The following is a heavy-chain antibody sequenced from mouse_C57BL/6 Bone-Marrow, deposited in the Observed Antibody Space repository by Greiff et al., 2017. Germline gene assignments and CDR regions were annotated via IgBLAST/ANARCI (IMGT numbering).Heavy chain of an antibody. CDR1: GFNIKDDY. CDR3: TTDYGRSSRDY. V-gene: IGHV14-4*01. D-gene: IGHD1-1*01. J-gene: IGHJ2*01. Sequence: EVQLQQSGAELVRPGASVKLSCTASGFNIKDDYMHWVKQRPEQGLEWIGWIDPENGDTEYASKFQGKATITADTSSNTAYLQLSSLTSEDTAVYYCTTDYGRSSRDYWGQGTTLTVSS. CDR2: IDPENGDT.